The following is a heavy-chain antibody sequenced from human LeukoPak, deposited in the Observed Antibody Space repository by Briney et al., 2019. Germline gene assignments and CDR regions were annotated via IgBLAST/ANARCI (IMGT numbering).Heavy chain of an antibody. CDR3: ASILIAVAGTGDLYGMDV. V-gene: IGHV3-21*01. CDR1: GFTFSSYG. D-gene: IGHD6-19*01. J-gene: IGHJ6*02. Sequence: GGSLRLSCAASGFTFSSYGMHWVRQAPGKGLEWVSSISSSSSYIYYADSVKGRFTISRDNAKNSLYLQMNSLRAEDTAVYYCASILIAVAGTGDLYGMDVWGQGTTVTVSS. CDR2: ISSSSSYI.